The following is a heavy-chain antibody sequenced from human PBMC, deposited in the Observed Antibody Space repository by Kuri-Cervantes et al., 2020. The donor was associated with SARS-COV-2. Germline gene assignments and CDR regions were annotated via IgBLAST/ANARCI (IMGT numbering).Heavy chain of an antibody. CDR2: IYHSGST. D-gene: IGHD2-2*01. CDR3: ARRSGYCSSTSCYFFDY. J-gene: IGHJ4*02. V-gene: IGHV4-38-2*01. CDR1: GYSISSGYY. Sequence: GSLRLSCAVSGYSISSGYYWGWIRQPPGKGLEWIGSIYHSGSTYYNPSLKSPVTISVDTSKNQFSLKLSSVTAADTAVYYCARRSGYCSSTSCYFFDYWGQGTLVTVSS.